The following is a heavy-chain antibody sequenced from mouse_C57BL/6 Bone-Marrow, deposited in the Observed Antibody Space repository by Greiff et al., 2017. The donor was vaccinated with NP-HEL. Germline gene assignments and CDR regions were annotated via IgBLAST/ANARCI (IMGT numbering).Heavy chain of an antibody. CDR2: IHPNSGST. CDR3: ASEGSSCAWFDY. Sequence: QVQLQQPGAELVKPGASVKLSCKASGYTFTSYWMHWVKQRPGQGLEWIGMIHPNSGSTNYNEKFKSKATLTVDKSSSTAYMQLSSLTSEDSAVDYWASEGSSCAWFDYGGQGTLVTVSA. J-gene: IGHJ3*01. CDR1: GYTFTSYW. V-gene: IGHV1-64*01. D-gene: IGHD1-1*01.